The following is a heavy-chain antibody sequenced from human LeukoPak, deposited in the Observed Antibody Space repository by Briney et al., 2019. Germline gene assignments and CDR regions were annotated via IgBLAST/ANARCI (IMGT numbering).Heavy chain of an antibody. J-gene: IGHJ4*02. CDR1: GFTFSSYG. D-gene: IGHD6-19*01. Sequence: PGGSLRLSCAASGFTFSSYGMHWVRQAPGKGLEWVAVISYDGSNKYYGDSVKGRFTISRDNSKNTLYLQMNSLRAEDTAVYYCAKDRYSSGWYYFDYWGQGTLVTVSS. V-gene: IGHV3-30*18. CDR2: ISYDGSNK. CDR3: AKDRYSSGWYYFDY.